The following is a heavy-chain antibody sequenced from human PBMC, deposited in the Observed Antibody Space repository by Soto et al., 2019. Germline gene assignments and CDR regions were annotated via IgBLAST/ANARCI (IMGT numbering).Heavy chain of an antibody. CDR3: ARDSSGHRSGMDV. CDR2: ISAYNGNT. CDR1: GYTFTSYG. V-gene: IGHV1-18*01. D-gene: IGHD3-22*01. Sequence: QVQLVQSGAEVKKPGASVKVSCKASGYTFTSYGISWVRQAPGQGLEWMGWISAYNGNTNYAQRFQGRVTMTTDTXTSTAYMGLRSLRSDDTAVYYCARDSSGHRSGMDVWGQGTTVTVSS. J-gene: IGHJ6*02.